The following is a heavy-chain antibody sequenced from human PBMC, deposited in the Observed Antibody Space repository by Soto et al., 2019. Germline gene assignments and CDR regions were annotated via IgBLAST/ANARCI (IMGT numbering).Heavy chain of an antibody. CDR1: GFTFGTFS. D-gene: IGHD6-19*01. Sequence: GGSLILSCAASGFTFGTFSMAWVRQAPGKGLEWVSGVSASGTGAYYTDSVKGRFTISRDNSKNTLYLQMNSLRAEDTAVYYCAKHPSCWSSSGWYFDYWGQGTPVTVSS. V-gene: IGHV3-23*01. J-gene: IGHJ4*02. CDR3: AKHPSCWSSSGWYFDY. CDR2: VSASGTGA.